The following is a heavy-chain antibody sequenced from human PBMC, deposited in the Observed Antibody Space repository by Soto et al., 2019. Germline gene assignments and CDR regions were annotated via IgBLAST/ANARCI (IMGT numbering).Heavy chain of an antibody. CDR3: AREYSGTLPLDY. CDR2: IIPVFGTA. D-gene: IGHD5-12*01. V-gene: IGHV1-69*13. CDR1: GGTFSTYA. Sequence: GASVKVACKASGGTFSTYAISWVLQAPGQGLEWMGGIIPVFGTANYARKFQGRVTITADESTTTVFMELSSLRSEDTAVYYCAREYSGTLPLDYSGQGTLVTVSS. J-gene: IGHJ4*02.